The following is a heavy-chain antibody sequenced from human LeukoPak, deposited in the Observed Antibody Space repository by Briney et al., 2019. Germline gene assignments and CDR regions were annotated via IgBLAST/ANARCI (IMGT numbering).Heavy chain of an antibody. CDR1: GDSFSSNSAA. V-gene: IGHV6-1*01. D-gene: IGHD1-1*01. CDR2: TYYRSKWST. Sequence: SQTLSLTCAISGDSFSSNSAAWNWIRQSPSRGLEWLGRTYYRSKWSTYCAVSVKSRISINRDTSKNQISLQLNSVTPEDTAVYYCARSTGPIDYWGQGTLVTVSS. CDR3: ARSTGPIDY. J-gene: IGHJ4*02.